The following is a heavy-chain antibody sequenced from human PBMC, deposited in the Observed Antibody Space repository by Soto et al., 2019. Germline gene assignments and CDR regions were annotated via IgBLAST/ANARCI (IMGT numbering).Heavy chain of an antibody. D-gene: IGHD1-7*01. J-gene: IGHJ6*03. V-gene: IGHV3-21*01. CDR3: ARGPSKLELQYYYYYMDV. CDR1: GFTFSSYS. Sequence: GGSLRLSCAASGFTFSSYSMNWVRQAPGKGLEWVSSISSSSSYIYYADSVKGRFTISRDNAKNSLYLQMNSLRAEDTAVYYCARGPSKLELQYYYYYMDVWGKGTTVTVSS. CDR2: ISSSSSYI.